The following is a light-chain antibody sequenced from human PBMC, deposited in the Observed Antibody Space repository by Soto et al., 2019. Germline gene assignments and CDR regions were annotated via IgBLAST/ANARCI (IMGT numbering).Light chain of an antibody. CDR1: QKISSRD. CDR2: GAS. Sequence: DIVLTKSPGTLSLSPGERATLSCRXSQKISSRDLAWYLQKPGQAPRFLIHGASSRATGIPDRFSGSGSGTDFTLTISRLEPEEFAVYYCQQYGSSLRTIPLRQGTLLEI. CDR3: QQYGSSLRTIP. V-gene: IGKV3-20*01. J-gene: IGKJ5*01.